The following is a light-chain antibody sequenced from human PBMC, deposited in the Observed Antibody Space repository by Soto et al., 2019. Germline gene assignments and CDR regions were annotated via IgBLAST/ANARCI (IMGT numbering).Light chain of an antibody. Sequence: DIQITLSPSTLSASVGDRVTITCRASPSISSWLAWYQQRPGKAPKLLIYKASTLKSGVPSRFSGSGSGTEFTLTISSLQPDDFATYYCQQYNSYSRTFGQGTKVDIK. J-gene: IGKJ1*01. V-gene: IGKV1-5*03. CDR3: QQYNSYSRT. CDR2: KAS. CDR1: PSISSW.